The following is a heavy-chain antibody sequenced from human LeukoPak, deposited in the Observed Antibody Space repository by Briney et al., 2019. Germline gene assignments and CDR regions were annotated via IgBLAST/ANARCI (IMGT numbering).Heavy chain of an antibody. D-gene: IGHD2-15*01. J-gene: IGHJ5*02. CDR1: GGSFSGYY. V-gene: IGHV4-34*01. Sequence: PSETLSLTCAVYGGSFSGYYWSWIRQPPGKGLEWIGEINHSGSTNYNPSLKSRVTISVDTSKNQFSLKLSSVTAADTAVYYCATLGYCSGGSCYNNWFDPWGQGNLVTVSS. CDR2: INHSGST. CDR3: ATLGYCSGGSCYNNWFDP.